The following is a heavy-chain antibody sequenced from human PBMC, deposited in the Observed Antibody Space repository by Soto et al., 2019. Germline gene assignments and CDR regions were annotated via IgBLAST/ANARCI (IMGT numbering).Heavy chain of an antibody. Sequence: EVQLLESGGGLVQPGGALRLSCAASGFTFGNYAMSWVRQTPGKGLEWVSSISGSGGHIYYTGSVKGRFTISRDNSKNPXYLQMNSLRVDDTAMYYCAKGDNFDFWGMFNCFDPWGQGALVTVSS. D-gene: IGHD3-16*01. J-gene: IGHJ5*02. CDR3: AKGDNFDFWGMFNCFDP. V-gene: IGHV3-23*01. CDR2: ISGSGGHI. CDR1: GFTFGNYA.